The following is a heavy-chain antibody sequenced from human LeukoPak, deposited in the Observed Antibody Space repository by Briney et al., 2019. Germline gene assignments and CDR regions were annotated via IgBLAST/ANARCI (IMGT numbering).Heavy chain of an antibody. CDR1: GLTLNCAF. CDR3: ASVACGVRIFDY. Sequence: GGSLRLACVTQGLTLNCAFMGFFRQAPGKGLEWVAFIGHFAGDIFYADSVKGRFNISRDAAKDSVYLQMNSLRVDAMAVSFCASVACGVRIFDYWGHGTLVTVSS. J-gene: IGHJ4*01. V-gene: IGHV3-21*01. CDR2: IGHFAGDI. D-gene: IGHD2-15*01.